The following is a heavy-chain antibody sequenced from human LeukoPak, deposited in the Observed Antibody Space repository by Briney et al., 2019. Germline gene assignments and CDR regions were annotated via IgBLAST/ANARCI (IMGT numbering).Heavy chain of an antibody. CDR2: ISWDGGST. CDR1: GFTFDDYT. V-gene: IGHV3-43*01. Sequence: GGSLRLSCAASGFTFDDYTMHWVRHAPGKGLEWVSLISWDGGSTYYADSVKGRFTISRDNSKNSLYLQMNSLRTEDTALYYCAKEGGSGYYFDYWGQGTLVTVSS. D-gene: IGHD3-10*01. CDR3: AKEGGSGYYFDY. J-gene: IGHJ4*02.